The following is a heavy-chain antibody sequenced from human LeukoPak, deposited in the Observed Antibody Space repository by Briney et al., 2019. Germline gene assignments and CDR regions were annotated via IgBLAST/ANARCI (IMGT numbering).Heavy chain of an antibody. CDR3: ARHLSSSWYGNWFDP. D-gene: IGHD6-13*01. J-gene: IGHJ5*02. V-gene: IGHV4-4*02. CDR1: GGSISSSNW. CDR2: IYHSGST. Sequence: SETLSHTCAVSGGSISSSNWWSWVRQPPGKGLEWIGEIYHSGSTFYNPSLKSRVTISVDTSKNQFSLKLTSVTAADTAVFYCARHLSSSWYGNWFDPWGQGTLVTVSS.